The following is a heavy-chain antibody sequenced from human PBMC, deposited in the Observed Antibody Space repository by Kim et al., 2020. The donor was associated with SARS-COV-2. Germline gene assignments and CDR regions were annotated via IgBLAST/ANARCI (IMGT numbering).Heavy chain of an antibody. V-gene: IGHV3-30*18. CDR1: GFTFSRYG. Sequence: GGSLRLSCAASGFTFSRYGMHWVRQAPGKGLEWVSVISFDENEYYADSVKGRFTISRDNSKNTLYLQMNSLRAEDTALYYCAKGIGGNDYAKSYFDYLG. D-gene: IGHD3-16*01. CDR2: ISFDENE. J-gene: IGHJ4*01. CDR3: AKGIGGNDYAKSYFDY.